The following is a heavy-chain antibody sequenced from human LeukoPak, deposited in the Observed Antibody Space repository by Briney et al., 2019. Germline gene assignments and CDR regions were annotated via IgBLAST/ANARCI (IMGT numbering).Heavy chain of an antibody. CDR2: INPNSGGT. V-gene: IGHV1-2*02. Sequence: ASVKVSCKASGYTFTSYDINWVRQTPGQGLEWMGWINPNSGGTNYAQKFQGRVTMTSDTSIRTTYMVLSRLRSDDTAVYYCARDKTYYYDSSGYHNWFDPWGQGTLVTVSS. J-gene: IGHJ5*02. D-gene: IGHD3-22*01. CDR1: GYTFTSYD. CDR3: ARDKTYYYDSSGYHNWFDP.